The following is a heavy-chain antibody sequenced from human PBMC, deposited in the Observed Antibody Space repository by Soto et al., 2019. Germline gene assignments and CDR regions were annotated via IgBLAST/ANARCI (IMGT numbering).Heavy chain of an antibody. Sequence: PSETLSLTCTVSGGSISSGDYYWSWIRQPPGKGLEWIGYIYYSGSTYYNPSLKSRVTISVDRSKNQFPLKLSSVTAADTAVYYCARGVSCGWSSSFGYWGQGTLVTVSS. V-gene: IGHV4-30-4*01. J-gene: IGHJ4*02. CDR1: GGSISSGDYY. CDR3: ARGVSCGWSSSFGY. CDR2: IYYSGST. D-gene: IGHD6-19*01.